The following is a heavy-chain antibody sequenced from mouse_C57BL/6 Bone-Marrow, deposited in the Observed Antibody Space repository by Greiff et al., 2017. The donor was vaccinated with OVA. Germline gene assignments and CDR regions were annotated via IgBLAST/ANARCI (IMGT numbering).Heavy chain of an antibody. CDR2: IHPNSGST. D-gene: IGHD1-1*01. V-gene: IGHV1-64*01. CDR1: GYTFTSYW. J-gene: IGHJ1*03. Sequence: QVQLQQPGAELVKPGASVKLSCKASGYTFTSYWMHWVKQRPGQGLEWIGMIHPNSGSTNYNEKFKSKATLTVDKSSSTAYMQLSSLTSEDSAVYYCAIGGLLLRGYFDVWGTGTTVTVSS. CDR3: AIGGLLLRGYFDV.